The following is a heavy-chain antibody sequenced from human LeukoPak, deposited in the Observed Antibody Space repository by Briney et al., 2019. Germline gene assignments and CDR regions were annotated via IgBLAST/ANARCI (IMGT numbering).Heavy chain of an antibody. CDR3: ARDGPSGYDFWSGYDFDY. CDR1: GYTFTGYY. CDR2: INPNSGGT. J-gene: IGHJ4*02. Sequence: GASVKVSCKASGYTFTGYYMHWVRQAPGRGLEWMGWINPNSGGTNYAQKFQGRVTMTRDTSISTAYMELSRLRSDDTAVYYCARDGPSGYDFWSGYDFDYWGQGTLVTVSS. V-gene: IGHV1-2*02. D-gene: IGHD3-3*01.